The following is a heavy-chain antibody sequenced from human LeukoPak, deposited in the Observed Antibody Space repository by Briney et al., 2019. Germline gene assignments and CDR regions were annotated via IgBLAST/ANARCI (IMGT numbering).Heavy chain of an antibody. V-gene: IGHV4-34*01. J-gene: IGHJ5*02. CDR2: INHSGST. D-gene: IGHD2-15*01. CDR3: ARGANCSGGSCYPDTRFDP. CDR1: GGSFSGYY. Sequence: SETLSLTCAVYGGSFSGYYWSWIRQPPGKGLEWIGEINHSGSTNYNPSLKSRVTISVDTSKNQFSLKRSSVTAADTAVYYCARGANCSGGSCYPDTRFDPWGQGTLVTVSS.